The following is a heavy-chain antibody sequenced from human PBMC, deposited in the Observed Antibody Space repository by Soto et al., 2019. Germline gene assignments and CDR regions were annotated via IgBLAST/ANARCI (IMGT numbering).Heavy chain of an antibody. D-gene: IGHD3-3*01. Sequence: QVTLKESGPVLVKPTETLTLTCTVSGFSLSNARMGVSWIRQPPGKALEWLVHIFSNDEKSYSTSLKSRITTSQDTSKSQVVLTMTNMDPVDTATYYCARMEYDFWSGYHSGQFDTWGQGTLVTVSS. J-gene: IGHJ5*02. CDR2: IFSNDEK. CDR1: GFSLSNARMG. V-gene: IGHV2-26*01. CDR3: ARMEYDFWSGYHSGQFDT.